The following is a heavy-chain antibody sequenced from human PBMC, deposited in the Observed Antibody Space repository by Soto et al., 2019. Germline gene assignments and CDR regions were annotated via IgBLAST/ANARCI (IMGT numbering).Heavy chain of an antibody. J-gene: IGHJ4*02. CDR2: IYPSDSDT. CDR3: ASPIGALSTPDFPS. Sequence: EVQLVQSGAEVKRPGESLKISCQGSGYHFTNYWIGWVRQMPGKGLEWMGFIYPSDSDTRYSPSFQGQVTISADKSISTAYLKWSSLKAPDTAMYYCASPIGALSTPDFPSGGQGTLVTVSS. D-gene: IGHD6-6*01. CDR1: GYHFTNYW. V-gene: IGHV5-51*01.